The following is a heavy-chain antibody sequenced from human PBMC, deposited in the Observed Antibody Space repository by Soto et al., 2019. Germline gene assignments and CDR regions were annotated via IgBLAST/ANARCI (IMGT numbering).Heavy chain of an antibody. Sequence: WGSLRVSCASSVFTFSSYGMRWVRQAPGKGLEWVAVISYDGSNKYYADCVKGRFTISRDNPKNTLYLQMKSLRAEDTAVYYCAKERTGYSSGWNYYFDYWGQGTMVTVSS. CDR3: AKERTGYSSGWNYYFDY. D-gene: IGHD6-19*01. CDR1: VFTFSSYG. CDR2: ISYDGSNK. V-gene: IGHV3-30*18. J-gene: IGHJ4*02.